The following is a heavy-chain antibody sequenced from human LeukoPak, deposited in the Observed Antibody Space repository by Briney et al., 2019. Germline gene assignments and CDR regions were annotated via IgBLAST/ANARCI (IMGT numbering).Heavy chain of an antibody. Sequence: GGSLRLSCAASGFTVSSNYMSWVRQAPGKGLEWVSVIYSGGSTYYADSVKGRFTISRDNSKNTLYLQMNSLRAEDTAVYYCARLTLIAAAGRDIWGQGTMVTVSP. CDR2: IYSGGST. J-gene: IGHJ3*02. CDR1: GFTVSSNY. D-gene: IGHD6-13*01. CDR3: ARLTLIAAAGRDI. V-gene: IGHV3-53*01.